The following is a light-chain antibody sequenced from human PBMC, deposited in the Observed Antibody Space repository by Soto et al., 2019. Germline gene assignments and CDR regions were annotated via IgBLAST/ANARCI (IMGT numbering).Light chain of an antibody. CDR1: QGLVHSDGNTY. V-gene: IGKV2-30*02. Sequence: DVVLTQSPLSLPVTVGQPASISCRSSQGLVHSDGNTYLNWFHQRPGQSPRRLLYRVSNRDSGXPXXFCGSGSGTDFTLTISRVEAEDVGVYYCMQGTHFITFGPGTRVDIK. CDR3: MQGTHFIT. CDR2: RVS. J-gene: IGKJ3*01.